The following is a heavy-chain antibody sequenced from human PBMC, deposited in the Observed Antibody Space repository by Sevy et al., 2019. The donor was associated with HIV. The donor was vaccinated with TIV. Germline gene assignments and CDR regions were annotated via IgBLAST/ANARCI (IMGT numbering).Heavy chain of an antibody. Sequence: GESLKISCAASGFTFSSYSMNWVRQAPGKGLEWVSSISSSSSYIYYADSVKGRFTISRDNAKNSLYLQMNSLRAEDTAVYYCASARARQSSGWYLAPGGYFDYWGQGTLVTVSS. V-gene: IGHV3-21*01. CDR2: ISSSSSYI. CDR3: ASARARQSSGWYLAPGGYFDY. J-gene: IGHJ4*02. D-gene: IGHD6-19*01. CDR1: GFTFSSYS.